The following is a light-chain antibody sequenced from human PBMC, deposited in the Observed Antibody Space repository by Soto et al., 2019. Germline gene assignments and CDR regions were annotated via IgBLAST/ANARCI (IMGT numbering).Light chain of an antibody. CDR2: DVS. CDR1: SSDVGGYNY. CDR3: SSYTTRGSLV. Sequence: QSALTQPASVSGSPGQSITISCTGTSSDVGGYNYVSWYQQHPGKAPKLMIYDVSNRPSGVSNRFSGSKSGNTASLTISGLQAEDEADYYCSSYTTRGSLVFGGGTQLTVL. J-gene: IGLJ2*01. V-gene: IGLV2-14*01.